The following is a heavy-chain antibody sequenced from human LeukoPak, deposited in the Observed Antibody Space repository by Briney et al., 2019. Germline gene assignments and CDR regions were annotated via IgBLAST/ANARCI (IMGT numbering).Heavy chain of an antibody. J-gene: IGHJ4*02. CDR1: GFTLSSYE. Sequence: GGSLRLSCTVSGFTLSSYEMTWFRQAPGKGLEWVSSIEYSDTGGHYADSVQGRFTISRDNAKNSLYLQMNSLRAEDTAVYYCARDSNFVAATFDYWGQGTLVTVSS. V-gene: IGHV3-21*01. D-gene: IGHD6-19*01. CDR2: IEYSDTGG. CDR3: ARDSNFVAATFDY.